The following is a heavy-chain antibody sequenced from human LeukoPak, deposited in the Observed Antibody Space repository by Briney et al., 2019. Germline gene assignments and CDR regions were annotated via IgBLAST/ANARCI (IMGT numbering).Heavy chain of an antibody. V-gene: IGHV3-21*01. Sequence: GGSLRLSCAASGFTFSSYSMNWVRQAPGKGLEWVSSISSSSSYIYYADSVKGRFTISRDNAKNSLYLQMNSLRAEDTAVYYSARARHTRYSYGYSFDYWGQGTLVTVSS. CDR1: GFTFSSYS. CDR3: ARARHTRYSYGYSFDY. CDR2: ISSSSSYI. D-gene: IGHD5-18*01. J-gene: IGHJ4*02.